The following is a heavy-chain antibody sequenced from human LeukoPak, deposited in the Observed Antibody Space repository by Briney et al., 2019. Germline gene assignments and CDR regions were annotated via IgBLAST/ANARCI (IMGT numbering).Heavy chain of an antibody. D-gene: IGHD5-18*01. CDR2: INSDGSNT. V-gene: IGHV3-74*01. CDR1: GFTFSYYW. CDR3: ATGGYSYGELDY. Sequence: GGSLRLSCAASGFTFSYYWMHWVRQAPGKGLVWVSRINSDGSNTIYADSVKGRFTISRDNAKNTLYLQMNSLRAEDTAVYYCATGGYSYGELDYWGQGTLVTVSS. J-gene: IGHJ4*02.